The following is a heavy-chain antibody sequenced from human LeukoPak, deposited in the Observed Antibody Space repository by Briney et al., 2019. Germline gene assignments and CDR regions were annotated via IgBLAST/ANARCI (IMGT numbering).Heavy chain of an antibody. V-gene: IGHV3-21*01. CDR2: ISSSSSYI. J-gene: IGHJ4*02. D-gene: IGHD2-2*01. CDR3: ARSAVPATAISRY. Sequence: PGRSLRLSCAASGFTFSSYSMNWVRQAPGKGLEWVSSISSSSSYIYYADSVKGRFTISRDNAKNSLYLQMNSLRAEDTAVYYCARSAVPATAISRYWGQGTLVTVSS. CDR1: GFTFSSYS.